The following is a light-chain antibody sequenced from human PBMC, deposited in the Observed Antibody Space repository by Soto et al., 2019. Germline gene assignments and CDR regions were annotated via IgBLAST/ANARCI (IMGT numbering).Light chain of an antibody. CDR1: ESVSSIY. V-gene: IGKV3-20*01. Sequence: ENVLTQSPGTLSLSPGERATLSCRASESVSSIYVAWYQQKPGQAPRLLIYGASTRATGIPDRFNGSRSGTDFTLTIDRLEPEDFAVYYCQQSLNPKTFGQGTKVVIK. CDR3: QQSLNPKT. J-gene: IGKJ1*01. CDR2: GAS.